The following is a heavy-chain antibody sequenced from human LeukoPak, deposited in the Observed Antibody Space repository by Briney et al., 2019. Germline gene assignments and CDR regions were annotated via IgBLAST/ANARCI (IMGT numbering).Heavy chain of an antibody. Sequence: ASVKVSCKASGYTFTSYGISWVRQAPGQGLEWMGWISAYNGNTNYAQKLQGRVTITRDTSASTAYMELSSLRSEDTAVYYCAQWQGQVVYWGQGTLVTVSS. D-gene: IGHD6-19*01. CDR1: GYTFTSYG. CDR2: ISAYNGNT. V-gene: IGHV1-18*01. CDR3: AQWQGQVVY. J-gene: IGHJ4*02.